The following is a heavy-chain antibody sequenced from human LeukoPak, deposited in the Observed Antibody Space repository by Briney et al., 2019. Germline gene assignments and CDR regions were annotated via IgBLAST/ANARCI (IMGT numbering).Heavy chain of an antibody. J-gene: IGHJ4*02. Sequence: GGSLRLSCAASGFTFSSYGMHWVRQAPGKGLEWVAVIWSDGSKECYADSVKGRFAISRDNFKNTLYLQMNSLRAEDTAVYYCAKRGCDTNGCPYYFDYWGQGTLVTVSS. V-gene: IGHV3-33*06. D-gene: IGHD2-8*01. CDR2: IWSDGSKE. CDR3: AKRGCDTNGCPYYFDY. CDR1: GFTFSSYG.